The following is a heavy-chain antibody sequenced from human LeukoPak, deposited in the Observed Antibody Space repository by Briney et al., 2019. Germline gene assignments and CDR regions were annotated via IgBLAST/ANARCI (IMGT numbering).Heavy chain of an antibody. J-gene: IGHJ4*02. D-gene: IGHD2-15*01. Sequence: SETLSLTCTVSGGTISSSSYYWGWIRQPPGKGLEWIGSIYYSGSTYYNPSLKSRVTISVDTSNNQFSLKLSSVTAADTAVYYCARLYCSGGSCAAGFDYWGQGTLVTVSS. CDR3: ARLYCSGGSCAAGFDY. V-gene: IGHV4-39*01. CDR2: IYYSGST. CDR1: GGTISSSSYY.